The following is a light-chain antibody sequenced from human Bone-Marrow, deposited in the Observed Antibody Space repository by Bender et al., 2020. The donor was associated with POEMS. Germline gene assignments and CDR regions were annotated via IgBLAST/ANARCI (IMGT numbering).Light chain of an antibody. V-gene: IGLV2-23*02. CDR2: DVT. CDR1: SSDIGIYNL. J-gene: IGLJ1*01. CDR3: SSYAGSNIGV. Sequence: QSVLTQPPSVSGTPGQRVTISCSGTSSDIGIYNLVSWYQQLPGKAPKLLIYDVTRRPSGVSNRFSGSKSGNTASLTISGLQADDEAEYYCSSYAGSNIGVFGTGTKVTVL.